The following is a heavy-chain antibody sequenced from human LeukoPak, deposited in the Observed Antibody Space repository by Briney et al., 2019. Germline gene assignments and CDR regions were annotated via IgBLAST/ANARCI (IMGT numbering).Heavy chain of an antibody. D-gene: IGHD2-21*02. CDR3: AREDCDVGAVCSSLLDH. J-gene: IGHJ4*02. Sequence: PGGSLRLSCAASGLTFSSDWMHWVRQVPGKGLVWVSRINSDASTINYADSVKGRFTISRDNAKNTLYLQMNNLRAEDTAVYYCAREDCDVGAVCSSLLDHWGRGTLVTVSS. CDR1: GLTFSSDW. CDR2: INSDASTI. V-gene: IGHV3-74*01.